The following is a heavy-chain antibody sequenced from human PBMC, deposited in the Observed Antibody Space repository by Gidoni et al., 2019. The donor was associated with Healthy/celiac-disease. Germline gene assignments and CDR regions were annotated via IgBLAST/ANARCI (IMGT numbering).Heavy chain of an antibody. CDR3: ASRRIQLWGNYFDY. D-gene: IGHD5-18*01. V-gene: IGHV4-4*02. CDR2: IYHSGST. J-gene: IGHJ4*02. CDR1: GGSISSSNW. Sequence: QVQPQESGPGLVKPSATLSLTRAVSGGSISSSNWWSWVRQPPGKGLEWIGEIYHSGSTNYNPSLKSRVTISVDKSKNQFSLKLSSVTAADTAVYYCASRRIQLWGNYFDYWGQGTLVTVSS.